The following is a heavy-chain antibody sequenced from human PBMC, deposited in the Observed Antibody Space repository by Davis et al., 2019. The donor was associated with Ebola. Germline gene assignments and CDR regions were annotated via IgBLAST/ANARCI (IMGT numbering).Heavy chain of an antibody. J-gene: IGHJ4*02. CDR3: ATRLWDGDS. CDR1: EFNIRPYG. V-gene: IGHV3-23*01. CDR2: ISFNGAGT. D-gene: IGHD1-1*01. Sequence: PGGSLRLSCATPEFNIRPYGMTWVRQAPGKGLEWVSSISFNGAGTHYADSVKGRFTISRDDSKNTMYLQMSSLRAEDTAVYYCATRLWDGDSWGQGTLVTVSS.